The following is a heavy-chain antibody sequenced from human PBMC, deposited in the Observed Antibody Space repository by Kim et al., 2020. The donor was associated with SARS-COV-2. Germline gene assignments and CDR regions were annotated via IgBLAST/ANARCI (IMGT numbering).Heavy chain of an antibody. CDR1: GGSFSGYY. Sequence: SETLSLTCTVSGGSFSGYYWSWIRQPPGKGLEWIGEIYHSGSTNYNPSLKSRVTISVDTSKNQFSLKLSSVTAADTAVYYCARAGRGEQQSYYYGMDVWGQGTTVTVSS. J-gene: IGHJ6*02. CDR3: ARAGRGEQQSYYYGMDV. CDR2: IYHSGST. V-gene: IGHV4-59*13. D-gene: IGHD3-10*01.